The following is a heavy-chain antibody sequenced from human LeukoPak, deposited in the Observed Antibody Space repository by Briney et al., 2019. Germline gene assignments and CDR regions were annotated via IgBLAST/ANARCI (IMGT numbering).Heavy chain of an antibody. CDR3: AKDIGSGSYSYYFDY. V-gene: IGHV3-23*01. D-gene: IGHD1-26*01. Sequence: GGSLRLSCAASGFTFSSYAMSWVRQAPGKGLEWVSAISGSGGSTYYADSVKGRFTTSRDNSKNTLYLQMNSLRAEDTAVYYCAKDIGSGSYSYYFDYWGQGTLVTVSS. J-gene: IGHJ4*02. CDR2: ISGSGGST. CDR1: GFTFSSYA.